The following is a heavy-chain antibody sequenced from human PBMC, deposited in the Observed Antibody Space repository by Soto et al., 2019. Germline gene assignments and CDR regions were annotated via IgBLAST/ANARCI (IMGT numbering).Heavy chain of an antibody. J-gene: IGHJ4*02. D-gene: IGHD3-22*01. CDR2: ISGSGGST. CDR1: GFTFSSYA. CDR3: ASPLTPTYNYDTSGYSPPDY. Sequence: GGSLRLSCAASGFTFSSYAMSWVRQAPGKGLEWVSAISGSGGSTYYADSVKGRFTISRDNSKNTLYLQMSSLRAEDTAVYYCASPLTPTYNYDTSGYSPPDYWGQGTLVTVSS. V-gene: IGHV3-23*01.